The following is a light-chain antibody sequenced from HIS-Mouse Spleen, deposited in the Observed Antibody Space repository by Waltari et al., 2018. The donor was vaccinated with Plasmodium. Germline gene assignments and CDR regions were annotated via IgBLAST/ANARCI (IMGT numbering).Light chain of an antibody. CDR2: DGL. V-gene: IGLV2-11*01. CDR1: SSDVCGYNY. J-gene: IGLJ2*01. Sequence: QSALTQPRSVSGSPGQSVTISCTGTSSDVCGYNYVSWYQQHPGKAPKLMIYDGLKRPPVVPVSFSGSNAGNTASLTISGLQAEDEADYYCCSYAGSYTLVFGGGTKLTVL. CDR3: CSYAGSYTLV.